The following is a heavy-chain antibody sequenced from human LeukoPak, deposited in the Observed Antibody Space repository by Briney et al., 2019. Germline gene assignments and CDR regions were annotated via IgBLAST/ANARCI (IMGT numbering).Heavy chain of an antibody. Sequence: SETLSLTCTVSGGSVSSGSYYWHWIRQPPGKGLEWIGYIYYTGSTNYNPSLKSRVTISVDTSKNQFSLRVSSVTAADTAVYYCARSYSGSYAVFDYWGQGTPVTVSS. J-gene: IGHJ4*02. CDR3: ARSYSGSYAVFDY. V-gene: IGHV4-61*01. CDR2: IYYTGST. D-gene: IGHD1-26*01. CDR1: GGSVSSGSYY.